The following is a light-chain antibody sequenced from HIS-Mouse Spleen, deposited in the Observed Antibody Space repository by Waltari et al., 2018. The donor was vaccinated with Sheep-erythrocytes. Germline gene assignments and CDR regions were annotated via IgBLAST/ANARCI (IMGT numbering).Light chain of an antibody. CDR2: DVS. V-gene: IGLV2-11*01. CDR3: AAWDDSLSGPV. Sequence: QSALTQPRSVSGSPGPSVTISCTGTSSDVGGFIYVSWYQQHPGKAPKLMIYDVSKRPSGAPDRFSGSKSGNTASLTISGLQAEDEADYYCAAWDDSLSGPVFGGGTQLTAL. J-gene: IGLJ7*02. CDR1: SSDVGGFIY.